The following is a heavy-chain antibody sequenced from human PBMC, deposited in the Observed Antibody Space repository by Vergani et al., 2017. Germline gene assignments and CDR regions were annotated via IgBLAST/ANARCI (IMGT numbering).Heavy chain of an antibody. CDR2: IDWDDDK. CDR3: ARSSNWGSPGFDY. Sequence: QVTLKESGPALVKPTQTLTLTCTFSGFSLSTSGMRVSWIRQPPGKALEWLARIDWDDDKFYSTSLKTRLTISKDTSKNQVVLTMTNMDPVDTATYYCARSSNWGSPGFDYWGQETLVTVSS. D-gene: IGHD7-27*01. J-gene: IGHJ4*02. V-gene: IGHV2-70*04. CDR1: GFSLSTSGMR.